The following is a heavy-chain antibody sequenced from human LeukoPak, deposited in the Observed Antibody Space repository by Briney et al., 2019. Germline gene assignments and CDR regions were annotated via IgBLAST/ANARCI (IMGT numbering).Heavy chain of an antibody. CDR1: GYTFTSYY. J-gene: IGHJ4*02. Sequence: ASVKVYCKASGYTFTSYYMHWVRQAPGQGLEWMGIINPSGGSTSYAQKFQGRVTMTRDTSTSTVYMELSSLRSEDTAVYYCARDRRIGETLDYWGQGTLVTVSS. CDR3: ARDRRIGETLDY. V-gene: IGHV1-46*01. D-gene: IGHD2-15*01. CDR2: INPSGGST.